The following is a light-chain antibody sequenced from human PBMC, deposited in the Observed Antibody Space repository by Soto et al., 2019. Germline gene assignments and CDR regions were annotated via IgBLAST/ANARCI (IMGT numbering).Light chain of an antibody. J-gene: IGLJ2*01. CDR3: ASYTISNTLV. CDR1: SSDVGAYNF. CDR2: DVS. V-gene: IGLV2-14*03. Sequence: QSALTQPASVSGSPGQSVTISCTGTSSDVGAYNFVSWYQHHPGKAPKLMIYDVSDRPSGVSNRFSGSKSGNTASLTISGLQAEDEADYYCASYTISNTLVFGGGTQLTVL.